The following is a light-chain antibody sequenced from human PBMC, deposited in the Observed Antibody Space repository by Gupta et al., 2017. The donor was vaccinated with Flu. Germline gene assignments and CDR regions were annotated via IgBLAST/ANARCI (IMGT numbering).Light chain of an antibody. CDR1: QSISSW. J-gene: IGKJ5*01. CDR3: QQYSSYPIT. V-gene: IGKV1-5*03. CDR2: MSS. Sequence: GGRVTITCRASQSISSWLAWYQLKPRKAPKLLIYMSSSLHSGVPSRFSGSGTGTEFTLSVSSLQPEDFATYFCQQYSSYPITFGQGTRLE.